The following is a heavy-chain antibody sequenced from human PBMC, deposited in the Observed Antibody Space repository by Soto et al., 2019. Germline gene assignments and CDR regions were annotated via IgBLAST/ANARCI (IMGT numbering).Heavy chain of an antibody. V-gene: IGHV1-8*01. J-gene: IGHJ4*02. CDR3: ARAYHLVPKF. D-gene: IGHD2-15*01. CDR2: MNPDSGNS. CDR1: GYTFTHFD. Sequence: ASVKVSCKTSGYTFTHFDIHWVRQATGQGLEWGGWMNPDSGNSGFTQRFQGRVSMTRNASMSTAYMEIHSLTSADTAIYYCARAYHLVPKFWGQGTLVTVSS.